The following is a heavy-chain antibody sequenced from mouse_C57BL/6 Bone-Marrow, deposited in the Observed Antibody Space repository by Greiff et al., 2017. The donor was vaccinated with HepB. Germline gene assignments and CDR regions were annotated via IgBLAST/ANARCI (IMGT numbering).Heavy chain of an antibody. CDR3: ARSDSYSNYVGYFDY. V-gene: IGHV14-2*01. Sequence: EVKLVESGAELVKPGASVKLSCTASGFNIKDYYMHWVKQRTEQGLEWIGRIDPEDGETKYAPKFQGKATITADTSSNTAYLQLSSLTSEDTAVYYCARSDSYSNYVGYFDYWGQGTTLTVSS. J-gene: IGHJ2*01. D-gene: IGHD2-5*01. CDR1: GFNIKDYY. CDR2: IDPEDGET.